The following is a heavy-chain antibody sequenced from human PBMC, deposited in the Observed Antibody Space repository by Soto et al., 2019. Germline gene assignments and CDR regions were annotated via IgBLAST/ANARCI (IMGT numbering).Heavy chain of an antibody. D-gene: IGHD6-25*01. V-gene: IGHV3-53*01. Sequence: GGSLRLSCAASGFTVSSNYMSWVRQAPGKGLEWVSVIYSGGSTYYADSVKGRFTISRDNSKNTLYLQMNSLRAEDTAVYYVARAPRAADAFDICGQGTMVPVSS. CDR3: ARAPRAADAFDI. CDR1: GFTVSSNY. CDR2: IYSGGST. J-gene: IGHJ3*02.